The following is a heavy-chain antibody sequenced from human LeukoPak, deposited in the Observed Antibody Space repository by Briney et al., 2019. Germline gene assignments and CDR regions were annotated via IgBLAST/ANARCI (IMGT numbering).Heavy chain of an antibody. Sequence: GGSLRLSCAASGFTFRNYWMTWVRQAPGKGLEWVANIKQDGSEKYYVGSVKGRFTVSRDNAKSSPYLQMNSLRAEDTAVYYCTRLNYFESSGYSPGFDYWGQGTLVTVSS. J-gene: IGHJ4*02. D-gene: IGHD3-22*01. CDR2: IKQDGSEK. CDR1: GFTFRNYW. CDR3: TRLNYFESSGYSPGFDY. V-gene: IGHV3-7*05.